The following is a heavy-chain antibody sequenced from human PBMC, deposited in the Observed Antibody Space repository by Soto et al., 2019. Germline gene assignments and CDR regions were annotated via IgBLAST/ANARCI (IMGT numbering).Heavy chain of an antibody. CDR2: TSSNNGKT. CDR1: GYSFTTYG. CDR3: ARTSVAQSEDYFDD. Sequence: GASVKVSCKTSGYSFTTYGISWVRQAPGQGLEWMGWTSSNNGKTKYAQKFQGRVTMTTDKSTNTVHMELRSLRSGDTAAYYCARTSVAQSEDYFDDWGQGTLVTVSS. J-gene: IGHJ4*02. V-gene: IGHV1-18*01. D-gene: IGHD5-12*01.